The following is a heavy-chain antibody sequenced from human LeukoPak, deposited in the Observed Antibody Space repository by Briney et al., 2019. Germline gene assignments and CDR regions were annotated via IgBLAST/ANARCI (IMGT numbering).Heavy chain of an antibody. CDR2: NIGSSGST. CDR3: AKGGYDYVEIGYFDF. CDR1: GGSISSYY. J-gene: IGHJ4*02. Sequence: ETLSLTCTVSGGSISSYYWSWIRQPPGKGLEWASVNIGSSGSTFYADSVKGRFTISRDNSKNTLYLQMNSLRGEDTAVYYCAKGGYDYVEIGYFDFWGQGTLVTVSS. V-gene: IGHV3-23*01. D-gene: IGHD5-12*01.